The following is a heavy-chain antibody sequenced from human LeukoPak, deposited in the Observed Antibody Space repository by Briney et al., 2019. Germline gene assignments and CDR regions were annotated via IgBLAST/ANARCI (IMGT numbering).Heavy chain of an antibody. CDR3: ASLGTLRS. V-gene: IGHV4-39*01. D-gene: IGHD7-27*01. CDR2: ISYSGTN. CDR1: GGSVSSSSYY. Sequence: PSETLSLTCTVSGGSVSSSSYYWGWIRQSPGKGLEWMGSISYSGTNYNNPSLKSRVSISIDTSKNQFSVKLTSVTAADTAMYYCASLGTLRSWGQGTLVTVSS. J-gene: IGHJ5*02.